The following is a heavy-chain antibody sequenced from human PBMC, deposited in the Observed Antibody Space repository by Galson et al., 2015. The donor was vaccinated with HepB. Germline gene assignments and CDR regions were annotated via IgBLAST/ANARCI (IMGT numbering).Heavy chain of an antibody. CDR3: ARAILSHCGGGSCPLPNFDY. CDR1: GGSINSGDYY. Sequence: TLSLTCTVSGGSINSGDYYWSWIRQHPGKGLEWIGYIYYSGSTYYNPSLKSRVTISVDTSKNQFSLKLSSVTAADTAVYYCARAILSHCGGGSCPLPNFDYWGQGTLVTVSS. V-gene: IGHV4-31*03. D-gene: IGHD2-15*01. J-gene: IGHJ4*02. CDR2: IYYSGST.